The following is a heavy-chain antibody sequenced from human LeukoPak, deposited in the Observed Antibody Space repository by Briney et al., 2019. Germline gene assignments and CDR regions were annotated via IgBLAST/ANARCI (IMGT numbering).Heavy chain of an antibody. J-gene: IGHJ4*02. CDR2: ISYDGSNK. CDR1: GFTFSSYG. V-gene: IGHV3-30*03. D-gene: IGHD4-23*01. Sequence: GGSLRLSCAASGFTFSSYGMHWVRQAPGKRLEWVAVISYDGSNKYYADSVKGRFTISRDNSKNTLYLQMNSLRAEDTALYYCARGGSYGGYHSYWGQGTLVTVSS. CDR3: ARGGSYGGYHSY.